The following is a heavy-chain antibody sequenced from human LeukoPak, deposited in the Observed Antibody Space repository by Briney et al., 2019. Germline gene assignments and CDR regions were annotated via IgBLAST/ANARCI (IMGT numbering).Heavy chain of an antibody. Sequence: GGSLRLSCAASGFTFSTYAMSWVRQAPGRGLEWVSAVSDSGSGTYYAASVKGRFTISRDNSKNTLYLRMTSLRAEDTALYYCAKGKGSSGWYDWGQGTLVTVSS. CDR2: VSDSGSGT. J-gene: IGHJ4*02. CDR1: GFTFSTYA. D-gene: IGHD6-19*01. CDR3: AKGKGSSGWYD. V-gene: IGHV3-23*01.